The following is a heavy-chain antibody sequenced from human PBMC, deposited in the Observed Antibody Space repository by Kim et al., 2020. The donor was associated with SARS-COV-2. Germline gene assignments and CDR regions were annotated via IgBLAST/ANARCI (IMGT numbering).Heavy chain of an antibody. D-gene: IGHD5-18*01. Sequence: FQGRVTITADESTSTAYMELSSLRSEDTAVYYCASYLGYSYGYGGYYFDYWGQGTLVTVSS. CDR3: ASYLGYSYGYGGYYFDY. V-gene: IGHV1-69*01. J-gene: IGHJ4*02.